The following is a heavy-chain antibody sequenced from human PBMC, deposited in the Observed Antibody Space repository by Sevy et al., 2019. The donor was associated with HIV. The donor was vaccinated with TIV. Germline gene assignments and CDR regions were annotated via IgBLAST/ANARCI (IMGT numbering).Heavy chain of an antibody. CDR1: GFTFSNAW. J-gene: IGHJ6*03. CDR3: TTVFSSSGSGYYYYYYMDV. V-gene: IGHV3-15*01. CDR2: IKSKTDGGTT. Sequence: GGSLRLSCAASGFTFSNAWMSWVRQAPGKGLEWVGRIKSKTDGGTTDYAAPVKGRFTISREDSKNTLYLQMNSLKTEDTAVYYCTTVFSSSGSGYYYYYYMDVWGKGTTVTVSS. D-gene: IGHD6-13*01.